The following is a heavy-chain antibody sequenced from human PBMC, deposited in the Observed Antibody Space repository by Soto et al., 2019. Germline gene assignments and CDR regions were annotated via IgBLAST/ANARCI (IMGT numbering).Heavy chain of an antibody. CDR3: AKDLALAGPNSYGMDV. D-gene: IGHD6-13*01. V-gene: IGHV3-23*01. J-gene: IGHJ6*02. CDR1: GFTFSTYA. Sequence: GGSLRLSCAASGFTFSTYAVYWVRQAPWKGLEWVSAITDSGYTTYYADSVKGRFTISRDNSKNTVYLQMNSLSADDTAVYYCAKDLALAGPNSYGMDVWGQGTTLTVSS. CDR2: ITDSGYTT.